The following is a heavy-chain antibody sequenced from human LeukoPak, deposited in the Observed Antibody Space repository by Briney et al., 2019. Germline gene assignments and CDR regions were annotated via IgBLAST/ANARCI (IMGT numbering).Heavy chain of an antibody. D-gene: IGHD3/OR15-3a*01. CDR2: IKSKTDGGTA. J-gene: IGHJ4*02. CDR1: GFTFSSAW. Sequence: GGSLRLSCAASGFTFSSAWMTWVRQAPGKGPEWVGRIKSKTDGGTAEYAAPVKGRFTISRDDSQNTMYMQMNSLKAEDTAVYYCTTAPDSMDCWGQGTLVTVSS. V-gene: IGHV3-15*01. CDR3: TTAPDSMDC.